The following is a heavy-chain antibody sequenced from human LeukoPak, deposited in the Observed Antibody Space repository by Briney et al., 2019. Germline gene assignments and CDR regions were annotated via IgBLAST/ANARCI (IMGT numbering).Heavy chain of an antibody. V-gene: IGHV3-23*01. D-gene: IGHD2-2*01. Sequence: PGGSLRLSCAASGFTFSSYAMSWVRQAPGKGLEWVSSISGSGGSTYYADSVKGRFTISRDNSKNTLYLQMNSLRAEDTAVYYCAKGREWPSSLDYWGQGTLVTVFS. CDR1: GFTFSSYA. J-gene: IGHJ4*02. CDR2: ISGSGGST. CDR3: AKGREWPSSLDY.